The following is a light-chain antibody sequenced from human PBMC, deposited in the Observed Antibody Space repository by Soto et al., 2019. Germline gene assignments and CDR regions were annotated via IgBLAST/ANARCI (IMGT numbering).Light chain of an antibody. Sequence: QSALTQSASVSGSPGQSITISCPGTSGDVGSYYLVSWYQQHPGKAPKLMIYEVSKRPSGVSNRFSGSKSGNTASLTISGLQAEDEADYYCCSYAGSSTVVFGGGTKLTVL. CDR2: EVS. CDR3: CSYAGSSTVV. V-gene: IGLV2-23*02. J-gene: IGLJ2*01. CDR1: SGDVGSYYL.